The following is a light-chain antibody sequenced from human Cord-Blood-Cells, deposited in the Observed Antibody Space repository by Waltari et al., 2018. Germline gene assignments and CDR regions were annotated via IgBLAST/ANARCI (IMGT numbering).Light chain of an antibody. CDR2: EGS. CDR3: CSYAGSSNVV. V-gene: IGLV2-23*01. J-gene: IGLJ2*01. CDR1: SSDVGGYNL. Sequence: QSALTQPASVSGSPGQSLTISCTGTSSDVGGYNLVSWYQQHPGKAPKLMIYEGSKRPSGVSNRFSGSKSGNTASLTISGLQAEDEADYYCCSYAGSSNVVFGGGTKLTVL.